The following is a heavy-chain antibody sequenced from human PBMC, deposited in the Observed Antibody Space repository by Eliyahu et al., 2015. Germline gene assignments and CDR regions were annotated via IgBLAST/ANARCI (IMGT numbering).Heavy chain of an antibody. J-gene: IGHJ6*02. CDR2: IYYSGXT. CDR3: ARESSSSLRYYYGMDV. D-gene: IGHD6-13*01. V-gene: IGHV4-31*03. CDR1: GGSISXGGYX. Sequence: QVQLQESGPGLVKPSQTLSLXCXVSGGSISXGGYXWSWIRQHPGKGLEWIGYIYYSGXTYYNPSLKSRVTISVDTSKNQFSLKLSSVTAADTAVYYCARESSSSLRYYYGMDVWGQGTTVTVSS.